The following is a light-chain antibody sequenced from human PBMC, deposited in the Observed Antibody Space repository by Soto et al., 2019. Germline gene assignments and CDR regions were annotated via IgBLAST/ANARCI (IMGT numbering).Light chain of an antibody. CDR3: QQYNNWPLWT. Sequence: EVVMTQSPASLSASPVERVTLSCSSSQNIRSSLAWYQQRPGQAPRLLIYDASTRATGIPARFSGSGSGTEFTLTISSLQSEDFAVYYCQQYNNWPLWTFGQGTKVDIK. CDR2: DAS. V-gene: IGKV3-15*01. CDR1: QNIRSS. J-gene: IGKJ1*01.